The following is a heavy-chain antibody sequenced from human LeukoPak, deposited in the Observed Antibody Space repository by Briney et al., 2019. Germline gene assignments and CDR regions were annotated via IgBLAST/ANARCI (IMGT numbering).Heavy chain of an antibody. CDR1: GYNFVGYY. V-gene: IGHV1-2*06. CDR3: GRDWELRFHQGGLDY. J-gene: IGHJ4*02. CDR2: INPRDGET. D-gene: IGHD3-3*01. Sequence: ASVKVSCKGSGYNFVGYYIHWVRQVPGQGLEWMGRINPRDGETSFAQKFQGGVTMTRDTSISTAYMELSGLRSDDTAVYYCGRDWELRFHQGGLDYWGQGTLVTVSS.